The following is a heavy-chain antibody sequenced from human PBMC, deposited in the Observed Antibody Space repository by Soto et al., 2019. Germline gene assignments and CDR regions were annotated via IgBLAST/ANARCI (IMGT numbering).Heavy chain of an antibody. Sequence: SETLSLTCTVSGGSISSGGYYWSWIRQHPGKGLEWIGYIYYSGSTYYNPSLKSRVTISVDTSKNQFSLKLSSVTAADTAVYYCARDRWELLGWFDPWGQGTLVTVSS. V-gene: IGHV4-31*03. CDR3: ARDRWELLGWFDP. CDR2: IYYSGST. J-gene: IGHJ5*02. D-gene: IGHD1-26*01. CDR1: GGSISSGGYY.